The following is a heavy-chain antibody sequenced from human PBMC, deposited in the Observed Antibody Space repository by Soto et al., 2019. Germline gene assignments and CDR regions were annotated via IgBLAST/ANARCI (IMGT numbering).Heavy chain of an antibody. V-gene: IGHV3-23*01. CDR1: GFTFISYA. CDR3: AKVAGIVVVPDNWFDP. Sequence: GGSLRLSCAASGFTFISYAMSWVRQAPGKGLEWVSAISGSGGSTYYADSVKGRFTISRDNSKNTLYLQMNSLRAEDTAVYYCAKVAGIVVVPDNWFDPWGQGTLVTVSS. CDR2: ISGSGGST. J-gene: IGHJ5*02. D-gene: IGHD2-2*01.